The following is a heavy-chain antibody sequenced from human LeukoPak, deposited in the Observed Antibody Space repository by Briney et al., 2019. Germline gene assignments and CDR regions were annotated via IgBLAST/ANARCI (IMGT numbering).Heavy chain of an antibody. V-gene: IGHV3-30*18. CDR2: ISYDGSNK. D-gene: IGHD4-17*01. J-gene: IGHJ4*02. Sequence: GGSLRLSRAASGFTFSSYGMHWVRQAPGKGLEWVAVISYDGSNKYYADSVKGRFTISRDNSKNTLYLQMNSLRAEDTAVYYCAKCYGDYVLVYYFDYWGQGTLVTVSS. CDR3: AKCYGDYVLVYYFDY. CDR1: GFTFSSYG.